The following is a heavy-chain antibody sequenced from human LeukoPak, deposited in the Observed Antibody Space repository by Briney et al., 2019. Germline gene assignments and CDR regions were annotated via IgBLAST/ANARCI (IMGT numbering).Heavy chain of an antibody. CDR2: IYYSGST. CDR1: GGSISSYY. J-gene: IGHJ3*02. V-gene: IGHV4-59*01. CDR3: ARDTAGAFDI. Sequence: PSETLSLTCTVSGGSISSYYWSWIRQPPGKGLEWIGYIYYSGSTNYNPSLKSRVTISVDTSKNQFSLKLSSVTAADTAVYYCARDTAGAFDIWGQGTMVTVSS. D-gene: IGHD4-17*01.